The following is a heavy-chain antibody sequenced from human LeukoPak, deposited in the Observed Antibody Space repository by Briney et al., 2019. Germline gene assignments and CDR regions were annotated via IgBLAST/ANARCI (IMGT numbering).Heavy chain of an antibody. V-gene: IGHV3-21*01. Sequence: GGSLRLSCAASGFTFSSYSMNWVRQAPGKGLEWVSSISSSSSYIYYADSVKGRFTISRDNAKNSLYLQMHSLRAEDTAVYYCARDRDYGDYEDPSFADYWGQGTLVTVSS. D-gene: IGHD4-17*01. CDR3: ARDRDYGDYEDPSFADY. CDR2: ISSSSSYI. CDR1: GFTFSSYS. J-gene: IGHJ4*02.